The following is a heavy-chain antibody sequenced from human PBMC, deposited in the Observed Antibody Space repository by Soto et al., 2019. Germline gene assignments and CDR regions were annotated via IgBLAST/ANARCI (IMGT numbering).Heavy chain of an antibody. J-gene: IGHJ6*01. CDR2: FDPEDGET. CDR3: ATARGRNGYKWNLDREYYDYGLEG. Sequence: PSVKVSCKFSGYTLTELSMHWVRQAPGKGLEWMGGFDPEDGETIYAQKFQGRVTMTEDTSTDTAYMELSSLRSEDTAVYYCATARGRNGYKWNLDREYYDYGLEGWGQ. CDR1: GYTLTELS. D-gene: IGHD1-20*01. V-gene: IGHV1-24*01.